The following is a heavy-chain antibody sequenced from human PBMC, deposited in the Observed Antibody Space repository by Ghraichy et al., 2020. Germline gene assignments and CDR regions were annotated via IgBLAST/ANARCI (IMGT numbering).Heavy chain of an antibody. CDR1: GGSISSYY. V-gene: IGHV4-4*09. CDR3: ASGQWDY. D-gene: IGHD6-19*01. Sequence: SETLSLTCTVSGGSISSYYWSWIRQPPGKGLEWIGYIYTSGSTNYNPSLKSRVTISVDTSKNQFSLKLSSVTAADTAVYYCASGQWDYWGQGTLVTVSS. CDR2: IYTSGST. J-gene: IGHJ4*02.